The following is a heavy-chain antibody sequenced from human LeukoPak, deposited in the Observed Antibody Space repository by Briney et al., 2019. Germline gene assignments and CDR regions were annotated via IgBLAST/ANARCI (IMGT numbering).Heavy chain of an antibody. CDR3: ARAEPGLFDY. CDR1: GFTFSRCG. V-gene: IGHV3-33*01. J-gene: IGHJ4*02. CDR2: IYSDGRND. Sequence: GRSLRLSCVASGFTFSRCGMHWVRQAPGKGLEGVAVIYSDGRNDYYADSVEGRFTISRDNSKNTLYLQMNSLRAEDTAVYYCARAEPGLFDYWGLGTLVTVSS.